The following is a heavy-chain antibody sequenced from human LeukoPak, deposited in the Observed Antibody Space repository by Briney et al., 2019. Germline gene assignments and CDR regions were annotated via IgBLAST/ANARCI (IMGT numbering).Heavy chain of an antibody. CDR1: GYRFTSYW. D-gene: IGHD3-22*01. Sequence: GESLKISCKGSGYRFTSYWVGWVRQMSGKGLEWMGIIYPGDSNTRYSPSFQGQVTISVDKSISTAYLRWNSLKASDTAMYYCVRHYDSTPYGTRNFMVYPDYWGQGTLVTVSS. J-gene: IGHJ4*02. CDR3: VRHYDSTPYGTRNFMVYPDY. CDR2: IYPGDSNT. V-gene: IGHV5-51*01.